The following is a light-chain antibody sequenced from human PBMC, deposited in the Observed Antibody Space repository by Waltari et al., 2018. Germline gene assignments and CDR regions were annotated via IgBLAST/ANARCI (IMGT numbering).Light chain of an antibody. CDR1: SGSLPTTSS. CDR2: KAN. Sequence: QTVVTHDPSLSVSPGGTVTPTCALSSGSLPTTSSHTWYQQTPGQAPRTLVYKANARSSGVPDRFSGSILGNTAALTITGAQADDESDYYCALYMGSGIWVFGGGTRLTVL. J-gene: IGLJ3*02. V-gene: IGLV8-61*01. CDR3: ALYMGSGIWV.